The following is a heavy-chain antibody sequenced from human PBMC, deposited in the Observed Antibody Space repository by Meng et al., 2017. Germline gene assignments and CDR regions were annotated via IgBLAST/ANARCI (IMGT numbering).Heavy chain of an antibody. CDR2: INPNSGGT. V-gene: IGHV1-2*06. Sequence: QGQLGRFGAGGKKPGASGKVSCNASGYTFTGYYMHWVRQAPGQGLEWMGRINPNSGGTNYAQKFQGRVTMTRDTSISTAYMELSRLRSDDTAVYYCARDDYGDYIDYWGQGTLVTVSS. D-gene: IGHD4-17*01. J-gene: IGHJ4*02. CDR1: GYTFTGYY. CDR3: ARDDYGDYIDY.